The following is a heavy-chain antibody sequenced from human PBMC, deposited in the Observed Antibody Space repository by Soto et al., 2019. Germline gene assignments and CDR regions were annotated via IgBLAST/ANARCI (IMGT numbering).Heavy chain of an antibody. CDR1: GFTFSSYW. CDR2: IKQDGSEK. D-gene: IGHD3-9*01. J-gene: IGHJ4*02. V-gene: IGHV3-7*01. Sequence: GGSLRLSCAASGFTFSSYWMSWVRQAPGKGLEWVANIKQDGSEKYYVDSVKGRFTISRDNAKNSLYLQMNSLRAEDTAVYYCARDRYYDILTGYNYFDYWGQGTLVTVSS. CDR3: ARDRYYDILTGYNYFDY.